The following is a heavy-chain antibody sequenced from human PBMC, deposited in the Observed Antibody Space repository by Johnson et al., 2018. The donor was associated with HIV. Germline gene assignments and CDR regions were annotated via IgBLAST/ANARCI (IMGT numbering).Heavy chain of an antibody. Sequence: QVQLVESGGGVVQPGKSLRLSCAASGFTFSGYAIHWVRQAPGKGLAWVAVIWYDGSNQYYADSVKGRFTISRDNSKNTIYLQMNSLRVEDTAVYYCAKPYYDCWSGYYEYNAFDIWGQGTMVTVSS. CDR3: AKPYYDCWSGYYEYNAFDI. V-gene: IGHV3-33*06. D-gene: IGHD3-3*01. J-gene: IGHJ3*02. CDR1: GFTFSGYA. CDR2: IWYDGSNQ.